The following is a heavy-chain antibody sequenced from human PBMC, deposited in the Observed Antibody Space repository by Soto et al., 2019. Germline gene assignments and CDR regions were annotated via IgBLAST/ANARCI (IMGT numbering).Heavy chain of an antibody. V-gene: IGHV4-59*08. J-gene: IGHJ6*03. CDR3: ARGPYYDLIWNYYYMDV. CDR2: MYYSGST. Sequence: QVQLQESGPGLVKPSETLSLSCSVSGGPISGHYWSWVRQTPGKGLEWIGYMYYSGSTNYNPSLKCRATISVDTSKNHFSLRLTSVTAADTAVYYCARGPYYDLIWNYYYMDVWGKGTTVTVSS. CDR1: GGPISGHY. D-gene: IGHD3-16*01.